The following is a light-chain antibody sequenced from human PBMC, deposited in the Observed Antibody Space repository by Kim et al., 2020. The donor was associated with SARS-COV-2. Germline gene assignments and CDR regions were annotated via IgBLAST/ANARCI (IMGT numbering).Light chain of an antibody. CDR3: SSYTSSSTWV. Sequence: GQSITISCTGTRSDVGGYNYVSWYQQHPGKAPKLIIYDVTSRPSGVSNRFSGSKSGNTASLTISGLQAEDEAYYYCSSYTSSSTWVFGGGTKLTVL. J-gene: IGLJ3*02. CDR2: DVT. V-gene: IGLV2-14*03. CDR1: RSDVGGYNY.